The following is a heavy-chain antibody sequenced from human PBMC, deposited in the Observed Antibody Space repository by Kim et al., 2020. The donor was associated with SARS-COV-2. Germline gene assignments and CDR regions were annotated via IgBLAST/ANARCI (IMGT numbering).Heavy chain of an antibody. CDR3: AKEDAYYYDSSGYGMDV. J-gene: IGHJ6*02. V-gene: IGHV3-43*01. D-gene: IGHD3-22*01. Sequence: KGRFTISRDNSKNSLYLQMDSLRTEDTALYYCAKEDAYYYDSSGYGMDVWGQGTTVTVSS.